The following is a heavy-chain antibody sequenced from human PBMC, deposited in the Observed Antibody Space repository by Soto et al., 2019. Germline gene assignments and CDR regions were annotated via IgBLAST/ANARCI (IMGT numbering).Heavy chain of an antibody. J-gene: IGHJ4*02. D-gene: IGHD5-18*01. CDR1: GFTFSSYG. Sequence: GGSLRLSCAASGFTFSSYGMHWVRQAPGKWLEWVAVISYDGSNKYYADSVKGRFTISRDNSKNTLYLQMNSLRAEDTAVYYCAKDGGGQLWLLPYFDYWGQGTLVTVSS. CDR2: ISYDGSNK. V-gene: IGHV3-30*18. CDR3: AKDGGGQLWLLPYFDY.